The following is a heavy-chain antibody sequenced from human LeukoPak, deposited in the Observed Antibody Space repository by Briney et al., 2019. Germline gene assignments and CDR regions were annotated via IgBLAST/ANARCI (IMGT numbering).Heavy chain of an antibody. D-gene: IGHD5-12*01. J-gene: IGHJ4*02. Sequence: GGSLRLSCAASEFSVGSNYMTWVRQAPGKGLEWVSLIYSGGSTYYADSVKGRFTISRDNSKNTLYLQMNSLRAEDTAVYYCARGPGGYHNTGGQGTLVTISS. V-gene: IGHV3-66*01. CDR1: EFSVGSNY. CDR3: ARGPGGYHNT. CDR2: IYSGGST.